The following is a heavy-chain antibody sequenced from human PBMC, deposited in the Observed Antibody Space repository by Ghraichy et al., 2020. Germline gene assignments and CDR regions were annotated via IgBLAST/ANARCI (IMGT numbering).Heavy chain of an antibody. Sequence: ASVKVSCKVSGHTLSELSMHWVRQAPGKGLEWMGGFDSEDGEIIYAQKFQGRVTMTEDTFTDTAYMELSSLRSEDTAVYYCATVSDGYMMGYWGQGSLVTVSS. V-gene: IGHV1-24*01. CDR2: FDSEDGEI. CDR3: ATVSDGYMMGY. CDR1: GHTLSELS. J-gene: IGHJ4*02. D-gene: IGHD5-18*01.